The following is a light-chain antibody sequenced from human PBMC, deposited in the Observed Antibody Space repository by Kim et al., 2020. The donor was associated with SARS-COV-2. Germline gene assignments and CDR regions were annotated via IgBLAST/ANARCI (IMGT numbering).Light chain of an antibody. V-gene: IGLV2-8*01. J-gene: IGLJ3*02. Sequence: SVTLPCTRTSRDVGGYNYVPWYQQHPGKAPKLMIYEVSTRPSGVPERFSGSKSGNTASLTVSGLQAEDEADYYCSSYAGSNNLVFGGGTQLTVL. CDR3: SSYAGSNNLV. CDR1: SRDVGGYNY. CDR2: EVS.